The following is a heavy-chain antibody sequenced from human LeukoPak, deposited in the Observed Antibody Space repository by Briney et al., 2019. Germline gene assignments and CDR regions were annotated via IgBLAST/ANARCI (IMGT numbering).Heavy chain of an antibody. CDR2: ISYDGSNK. J-gene: IGHJ4*02. Sequence: PGGSLRLSCAASGFTFSSYAMHWVRQAPGKGLEWVAVISYDGSNKYYADSVKGRFTISRDNSKNTLYLQMNSLRVEDTAIYYCARDPYPLTATMDYFDYWGQGTLVTVSS. CDR1: GFTFSSYA. V-gene: IGHV3-30-3*01. D-gene: IGHD3-10*01. CDR3: ARDPYPLTATMDYFDY.